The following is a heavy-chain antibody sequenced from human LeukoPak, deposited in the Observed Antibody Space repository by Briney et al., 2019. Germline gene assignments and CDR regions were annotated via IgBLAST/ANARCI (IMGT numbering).Heavy chain of an antibody. V-gene: IGHV1-18*01. CDR2: ISIYSGNT. CDR3: ARVRDYYDFWSGYYAD. D-gene: IGHD3-3*01. J-gene: IGHJ4*02. CDR1: GYTFSSYG. Sequence: ASVKVSCKTSGYTFSSYGITWVRQAPGQGLEWLGWISIYSGNTNYTQRLQGRLTMTTDTSTSSASMELKSLRLDDTGVYYCARVRDYYDFWSGYYADWGQGTPVTVSS.